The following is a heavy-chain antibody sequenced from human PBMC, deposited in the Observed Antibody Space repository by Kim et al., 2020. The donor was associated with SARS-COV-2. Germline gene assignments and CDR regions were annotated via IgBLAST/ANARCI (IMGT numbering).Heavy chain of an antibody. Sequence: SETLSLTCAVYGGSFSGYYWSWIRQPPGKGLEWIGEINHSGSTNYNPSLKSRVTISVDTSKNQFSLKLSSVTAADTAVYYCARDYYGSGSYWYYFDYWGQGTLVTVSS. CDR1: GGSFSGYY. CDR2: INHSGST. V-gene: IGHV4-34*01. D-gene: IGHD3-10*01. CDR3: ARDYYGSGSYWYYFDY. J-gene: IGHJ4*02.